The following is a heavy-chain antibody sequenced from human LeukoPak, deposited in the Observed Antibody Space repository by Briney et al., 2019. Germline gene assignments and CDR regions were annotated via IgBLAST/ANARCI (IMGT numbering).Heavy chain of an antibody. V-gene: IGHV3-53*01. J-gene: IGHJ3*02. D-gene: IGHD6-6*01. CDR3: ARISIHDAFDI. CDR1: VFTVSSNY. Sequence: GGSLRLSCAASVFTVSSNYMNWVRQAPGKGLEWVSVIYSGGRTYYADSVKGRFTISRDNSKNTLYLQMNRLRAEDTAVYYCARISIHDAFDIWGQGTMVTVSS. CDR2: IYSGGRT.